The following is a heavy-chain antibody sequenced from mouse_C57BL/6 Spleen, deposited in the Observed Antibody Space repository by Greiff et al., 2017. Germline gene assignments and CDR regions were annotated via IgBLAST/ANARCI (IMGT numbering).Heavy chain of an antibody. Sequence: VQLQQSGAELMKPGASVKLSCKALGYTFTGSWIGWVRQTPGHGLEWIGEILPGSGSTNYNAKFKGKATFTADTSSNTAYMQLSSLTTEDSAIYYCARDYYGLYYFDYWGQGTTLTGSS. J-gene: IGHJ2*01. CDR1: GYTFTGSW. CDR3: ARDYYGLYYFDY. CDR2: ILPGSGST. D-gene: IGHD1-1*01. V-gene: IGHV1-9*01.